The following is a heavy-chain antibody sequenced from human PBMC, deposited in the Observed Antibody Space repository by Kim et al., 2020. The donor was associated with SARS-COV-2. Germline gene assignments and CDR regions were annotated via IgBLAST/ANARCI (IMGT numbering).Heavy chain of an antibody. CDR1: GGSISSYY. D-gene: IGHD3-22*01. J-gene: IGHJ6*02. V-gene: IGHV4-59*13. CDR2: IYYSGST. Sequence: SETLSLTCTVSGGSISSYYWSWIRQPPGKGLEWIGYIYYSGSTNYNPSLKSRVTISVDTSKNQFSLKLSSVTAADTAVYYCAREGGNYYDSSGYYPGGDYYYGMDVWGQGTTVTVSS. CDR3: AREGGNYYDSSGYYPGGDYYYGMDV.